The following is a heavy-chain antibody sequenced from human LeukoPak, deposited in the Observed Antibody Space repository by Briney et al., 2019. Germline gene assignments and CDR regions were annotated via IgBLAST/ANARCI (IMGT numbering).Heavy chain of an antibody. D-gene: IGHD6-19*01. J-gene: IGHJ4*02. CDR3: AKDQPGIAVAGYFDY. CDR2: ITSGTRT. CDR1: GFTFSSHG. V-gene: IGHV3-23*01. Sequence: GGTLRLSCVASGFTFSSHGMNWVRQAPGKGLEWVSGITSGTRTYYADSVKGRFAISRDNSKNTMYLQMNSLRAEDTAVYYCAKDQPGIAVAGYFDYWGQGTLVTVSS.